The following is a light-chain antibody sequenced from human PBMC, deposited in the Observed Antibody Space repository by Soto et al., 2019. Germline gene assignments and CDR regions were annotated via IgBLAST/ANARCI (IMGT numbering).Light chain of an antibody. CDR3: SSYTGSNTYVV. CDR1: SSDVGGYNY. V-gene: IGLV2-14*01. J-gene: IGLJ2*01. CDR2: DVS. Sequence: QSALTQPASVSGSPGQSITISCTGTSSDVGGYNYVSWYQQHPGKAPKLMIYDVSNRPSGVSNRFSGSKSANTASLTISGLQAEDEADYYCSSYTGSNTYVVFGGGTQLTVL.